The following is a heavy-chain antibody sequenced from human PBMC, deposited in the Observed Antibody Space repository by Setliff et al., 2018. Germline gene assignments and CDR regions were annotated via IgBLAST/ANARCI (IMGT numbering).Heavy chain of an antibody. D-gene: IGHD3-3*01. Sequence: TLSLTCTVSGGSISSGGYYWSWIRQHPGKGLEWIGYIYYSGSTYYNPSLNSRVTVSVDTSKNQFSLKLSSVTAADTAVYYCARRETYYNFWSGYYAYWGQGTLVTVSS. V-gene: IGHV4-31*03. J-gene: IGHJ4*02. CDR3: ARRETYYNFWSGYYAY. CDR1: GGSISSGGYY. CDR2: IYYSGST.